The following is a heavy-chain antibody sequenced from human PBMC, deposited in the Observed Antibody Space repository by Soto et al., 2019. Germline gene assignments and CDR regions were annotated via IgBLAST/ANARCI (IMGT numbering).Heavy chain of an antibody. J-gene: IGHJ4*02. V-gene: IGHV4-34*01. Sequence: SLTCAVYGGSFSGYYWSWIRQPPGKGLEWIGEINHSGSTNYNPSLKSRVTISVDTSKNQFSLKLSSVTAADTAVYYCARDQISPWYYFDYWGQGTLVTVSS. CDR1: GGSFSGYY. CDR2: INHSGST. D-gene: IGHD2-15*01. CDR3: ARDQISPWYYFDY.